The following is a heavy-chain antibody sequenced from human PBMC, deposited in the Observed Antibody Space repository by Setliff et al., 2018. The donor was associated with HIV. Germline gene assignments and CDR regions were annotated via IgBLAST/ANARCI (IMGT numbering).Heavy chain of an antibody. CDR2: IYPGDSDT. Sequence: LGESLKISCKGSGYSFSSYWIGWVRQMPGKGLEWMGIIYPGDSDTRYSPSFQGQVTISADKSISTAYLQCSSLKASDTAMYYCARLGWICSGGSCTALAYTMDVWGQGTTVTVSS. CDR3: ARLGWICSGGSCTALAYTMDV. D-gene: IGHD2-15*01. CDR1: GYSFSSYW. J-gene: IGHJ6*02. V-gene: IGHV5-51*01.